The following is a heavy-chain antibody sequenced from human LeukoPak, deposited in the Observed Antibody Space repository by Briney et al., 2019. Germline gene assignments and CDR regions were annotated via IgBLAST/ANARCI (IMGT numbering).Heavy chain of an antibody. CDR2: IIPIFGTA. CDR1: GGTFSSYA. V-gene: IGHV1-69*06. CDR3: ARGPSVVVSVGESWFDP. Sequence: ASVKVSCKASGGTFSSYAISWVRQAPGQGLEWMGGIIPIFGTANYAQKFQGRVTITADKSTGTAYMELSSLRSEGTAVYYCARGPSVVVSVGESWFDPWGQGTLVTVSS. J-gene: IGHJ5*02. D-gene: IGHD2-21*01.